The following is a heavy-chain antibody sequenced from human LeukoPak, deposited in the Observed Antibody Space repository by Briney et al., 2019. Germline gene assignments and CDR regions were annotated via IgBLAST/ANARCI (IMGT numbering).Heavy chain of an antibody. J-gene: IGHJ4*02. CDR3: ARHVSGYSPGGVY. V-gene: IGHV5-51*01. CDR2: IHPGDSDI. CDR1: GYSFTNYW. D-gene: IGHD3-22*01. Sequence: GESLKISCKGSGYSFTNYWIGWVRQMPGKGLEWMGIIHPGDSDIRYSPSFQGQVTISADKSTSTAYLQWSSLKASDTAMYYCARHVSGYSPGGVYWGQGTLVTVSS.